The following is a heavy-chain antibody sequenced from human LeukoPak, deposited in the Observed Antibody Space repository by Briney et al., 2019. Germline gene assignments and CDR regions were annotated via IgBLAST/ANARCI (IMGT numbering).Heavy chain of an antibody. CDR2: TRNKVNSYTT. V-gene: IGHV3-72*01. CDR3: ARGYGDYEDY. Sequence: GGSLRLSCAASGFTFSDHYMDWVRQAPGKGLEWVGRTRNKVNSYTTEYAASVKGRFTISRDDSKNSLYLRMNSLKTEDTAVYYCARGYGDYEDYWGQGTLVTVSS. CDR1: GFTFSDHY. J-gene: IGHJ4*02. D-gene: IGHD4-17*01.